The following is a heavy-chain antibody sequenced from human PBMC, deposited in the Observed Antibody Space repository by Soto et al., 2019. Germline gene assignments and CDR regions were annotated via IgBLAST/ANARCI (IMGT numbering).Heavy chain of an antibody. D-gene: IGHD1-1*01. CDR1: GFIFSDYY. CDR2: ISTRSTYT. J-gene: IGHJ6*02. Sequence: GGSLRLSCAASGFIFSDYYMSWVRQTPGKGLEWISYISTRSTYTNYADSVKGRFTISRDNTKNSLYLQMDSLRVEDTAVYYCARDLAWKRGKVGRYYYGMDVWGQGTTATVSS. V-gene: IGHV3-11*06. CDR3: ARDLAWKRGKVGRYYYGMDV.